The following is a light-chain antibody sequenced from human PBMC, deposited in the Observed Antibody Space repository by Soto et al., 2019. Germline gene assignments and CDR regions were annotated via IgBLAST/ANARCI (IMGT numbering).Light chain of an antibody. V-gene: IGKV1-5*03. Sequence: DIQMTQSPSTLSASVGDRVTVTCRASQTIGSWLAWYQQNPGKAPKLLIYRASSLESGVPSRFSGSGSGTEFTLTISSLQPADFATYYCHQYHSYPYTFGQGTRLEIK. J-gene: IGKJ2*01. CDR3: HQYHSYPYT. CDR1: QTIGSW. CDR2: RAS.